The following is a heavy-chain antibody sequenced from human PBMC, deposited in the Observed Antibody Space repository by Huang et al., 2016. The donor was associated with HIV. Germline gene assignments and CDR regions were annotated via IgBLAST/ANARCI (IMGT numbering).Heavy chain of an antibody. J-gene: IGHJ4*02. CDR3: ARDSGNWNY. V-gene: IGHV4-59*11. CDR1: GGSISSHY. CDR2: IYYSGST. D-gene: IGHD1-20*01. Sequence: QVQLQESGPGLVKPSETLSLTCTVSGGSISSHYWSWIRQPPGKGLEWIVSIYYSGSTNYNPSLKSRVTISVDTSKNQFSLKLNSVTAADTAVYYCARDSGNWNYWGQGTLVTVSS.